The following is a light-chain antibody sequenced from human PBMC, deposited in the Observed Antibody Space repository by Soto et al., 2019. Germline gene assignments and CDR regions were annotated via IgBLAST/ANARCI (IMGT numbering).Light chain of an antibody. CDR2: RND. Sequence: QSVLTQPPSASGTPGQRVTISCSGSGSNIGSHDVYWYQHLPGTAPKVLIYRNDQRPSGVPDRFSASRSGTSASQAISGLRSEDEADYYCVAWDDSLSGRVFGGGTKLTVL. CDR1: GSNIGSHD. CDR3: VAWDDSLSGRV. J-gene: IGLJ3*02. V-gene: IGLV1-47*02.